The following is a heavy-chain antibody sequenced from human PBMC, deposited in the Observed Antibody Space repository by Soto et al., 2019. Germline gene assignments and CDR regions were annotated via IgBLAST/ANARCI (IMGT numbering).Heavy chain of an antibody. V-gene: IGHV4-31*03. D-gene: IGHD6-13*01. CDR2: IYYSGST. Sequence: QVQLQESGPGLVKPSQTLSLTCPVSGGSISSGGYYWSWIRQHPGKGLEWIGYIYYSGSTYYNPSLKSRVTRPVDTSKNQSALKLSSVTAADTAVYYCARDKLGQQLVFDYWGQGTLVTVSS. CDR3: ARDKLGQQLVFDY. J-gene: IGHJ4*02. CDR1: GGSISSGGYY.